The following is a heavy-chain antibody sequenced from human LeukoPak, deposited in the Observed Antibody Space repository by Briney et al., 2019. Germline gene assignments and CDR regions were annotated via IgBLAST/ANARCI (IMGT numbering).Heavy chain of an antibody. D-gene: IGHD2-15*01. CDR3: AREKCSGGTCYSTVDY. V-gene: IGHV3-30-3*01. Sequence: GGSLRLSCAASGFTFNSCAMYWVRQAPGKGLEWVALISDDGGKKYYVDSAGRFTISRDNSKNTVYLQMNSLRVEDTAIYYCAREKCSGGTCYSTVDYWGQGTLVTVSS. CDR1: GFTFNSCA. J-gene: IGHJ4*02. CDR2: ISDDGGKK.